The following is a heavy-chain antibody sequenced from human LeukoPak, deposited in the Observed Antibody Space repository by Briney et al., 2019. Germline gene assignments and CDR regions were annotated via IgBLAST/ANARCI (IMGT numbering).Heavy chain of an antibody. Sequence: SESLSLTCTVSGGSISRSSYYWGWVRQPPGKGLEWIGSIYYSGNTYYNPHNPSLKSRVTISLDTSKNQYSLRLSSVTAADTAVYYCARREGARPMDYWGQGILVTVSS. D-gene: IGHD6-6*01. V-gene: IGHV4-39*01. CDR3: ARREGARPMDY. CDR2: IYYSGNT. CDR1: GGSISRSSYY. J-gene: IGHJ4*01.